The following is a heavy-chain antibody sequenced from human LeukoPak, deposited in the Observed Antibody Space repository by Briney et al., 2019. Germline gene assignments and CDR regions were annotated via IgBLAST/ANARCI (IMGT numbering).Heavy chain of an antibody. D-gene: IGHD6-19*01. CDR1: GESFSNYY. J-gene: IGHJ3*02. CDR3: ARGGAVNAFVI. Sequence: PSETLSLTCAVYGESFSNYYWNWIRQTPGKGLEWIGEIYHSGSTDYNPSLKSRVTISIDTSKNHFSLKLSSVTAADTAVYYCARGGAVNAFVIWGQGTRVTVSS. CDR2: IYHSGST. V-gene: IGHV4-34*01.